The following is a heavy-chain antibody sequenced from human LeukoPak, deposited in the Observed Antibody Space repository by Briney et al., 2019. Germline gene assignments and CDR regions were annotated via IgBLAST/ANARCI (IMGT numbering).Heavy chain of an antibody. CDR3: ARERDPIAAAGKSVGAFDI. D-gene: IGHD6-13*01. CDR2: ISYDGSNK. Sequence: GRSLRLSCAASGFTFSSYAMHWVRQAPGKGLEWVAVISYDGSNKYYADSVKGRFTISRDNSKNTLYLQMGSLRAEDMAVYYCARERDPIAAAGKSVGAFDIWGQGTMVTVSS. V-gene: IGHV3-30*14. CDR1: GFTFSSYA. J-gene: IGHJ3*02.